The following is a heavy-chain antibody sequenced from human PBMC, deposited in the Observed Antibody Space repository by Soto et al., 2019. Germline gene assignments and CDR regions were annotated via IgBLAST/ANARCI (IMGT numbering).Heavy chain of an antibody. D-gene: IGHD6-6*01. CDR1: GFTVSSNY. CDR2: IYSGGST. CDR3: AREIGGYSSSGYYYYYGMDV. Sequence: GGSLRLSCAASGFTVSSNYMSWVRQAPGKGLEWVSVIYSGGSTYYADSVKGRFTISRDNSKNTLYLQMNSPRAEDTAVYYCAREIGGYSSSGYYYYYGMDVWGQGTTVTVSS. V-gene: IGHV3-53*01. J-gene: IGHJ6*02.